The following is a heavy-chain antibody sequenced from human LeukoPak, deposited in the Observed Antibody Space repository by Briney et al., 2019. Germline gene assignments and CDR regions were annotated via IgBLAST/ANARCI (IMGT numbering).Heavy chain of an antibody. CDR2: INPSGGST. Sequence: GASVKVSCKASGYTFTSYYMHWVRQAPGQGLEWMGIINPSGGSTSYAQKFQGRVTMTRDTSTSTVYMELSSLRSEDTAVYYCAREGYGSGPPPNACDIWGQGTMVTVSS. J-gene: IGHJ3*02. CDR3: AREGYGSGPPPNACDI. V-gene: IGHV1-46*01. D-gene: IGHD3-10*01. CDR1: GYTFTSYY.